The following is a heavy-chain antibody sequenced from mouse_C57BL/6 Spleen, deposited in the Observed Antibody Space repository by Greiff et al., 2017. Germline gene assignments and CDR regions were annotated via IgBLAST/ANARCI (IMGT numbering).Heavy chain of an antibody. Sequence: VQLQQSGAELVKPGASVKLSCKASGYTFTSYWMHWVKQRPGRGLEWIGSIDPNSGGTKYNEKFKSKATLTVDKPSSTAYMQLSSLTSEDSSVYCCAMSPNFDYWGQGTTVTVSS. CDR3: AMSPNFDY. V-gene: IGHV1-72*01. CDR2: IDPNSGGT. J-gene: IGHJ2*01. CDR1: GYTFTSYW.